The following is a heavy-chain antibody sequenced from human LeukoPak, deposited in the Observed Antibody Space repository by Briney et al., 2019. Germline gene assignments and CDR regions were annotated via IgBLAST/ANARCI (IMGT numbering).Heavy chain of an antibody. J-gene: IGHJ4*02. CDR2: MPYTGST. D-gene: IGHD3-10*01. V-gene: IGHV4-39*01. Sequence: PSETLSLTCTVSGGSISSSSYYWGWIRQPPGKGLEWIGSMPYTGSTSYNPSLKSRLTISADTSQNQSSLELTSVTAADTAVYYCARHALRYGDFFDFWGQGILVTVSS. CDR3: ARHALRYGDFFDF. CDR1: GGSISSSSYY.